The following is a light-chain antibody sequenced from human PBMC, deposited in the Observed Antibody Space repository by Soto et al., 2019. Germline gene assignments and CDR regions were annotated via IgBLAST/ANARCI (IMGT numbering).Light chain of an antibody. CDR3: QSYDRSLSGYVV. Sequence: QSVLTQLPSVSGAPGQRVTISCTGSSSNIGAGYDVHWYQQLPGTAPKLLIYGNSNRPSGVPDRFSGSKSGTSASLAITGLQAEDEADYYCQSYDRSLSGYVVFGGVTELTVL. J-gene: IGLJ2*01. CDR2: GNS. V-gene: IGLV1-40*01. CDR1: SSNIGAGYD.